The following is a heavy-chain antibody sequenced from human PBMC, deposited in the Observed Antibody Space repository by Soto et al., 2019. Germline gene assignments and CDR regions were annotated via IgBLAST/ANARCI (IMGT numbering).Heavy chain of an antibody. CDR1: GGTFSSYA. D-gene: IGHD6-19*01. Sequence: QVQLVQSGAEVKKPGSSVKVSCKASGGTFSSYAIRWVRQAPGQGLEWMGGIMPIFGTANYAQKFKGRVTITADEPTSTAYMELSSLRAEETAVDDCALKCGPYRSGWYDYWDQGSLVTVS. J-gene: IGHJ4*02. V-gene: IGHV1-69*01. CDR3: ALKCGPYRSGWYDY. CDR2: IMPIFGTA.